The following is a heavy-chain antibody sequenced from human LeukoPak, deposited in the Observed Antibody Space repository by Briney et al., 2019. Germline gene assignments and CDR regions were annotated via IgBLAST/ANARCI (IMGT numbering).Heavy chain of an antibody. V-gene: IGHV4-39*01. Sequence: SETLSLTCTVSGGSISSSSHYWGWIRQPPGKGLEWIGSIYYSGSTYYNPSLESRVTIPVDTSKNQFSLKVSSVTAADTAVYYCARRGASSSEEYWGQGSLVIVSS. CDR1: GGSISSSSHY. D-gene: IGHD6-6*01. CDR2: IYYSGST. CDR3: ARRGASSSEEY. J-gene: IGHJ4*02.